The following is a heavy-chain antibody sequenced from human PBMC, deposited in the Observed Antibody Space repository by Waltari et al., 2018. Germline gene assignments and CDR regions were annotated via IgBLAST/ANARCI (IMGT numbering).Heavy chain of an antibody. V-gene: IGHV3-7*01. CDR3: ARDDSSSGSYDAFDI. J-gene: IGHJ3*02. D-gene: IGHD3-22*01. Sequence: EVQLVESGGGLVQPGGSLRLSCAASGFSFSHYWMSWVRQAPGKGLEWVADIKGDGSRKYCLDSVRGRFSISRDNTKNSVDLQMNSLRAEDTAVYYCARDDSSSGSYDAFDIWGQGTMVAVSS. CDR1: GFSFSHYW. CDR2: IKGDGSRK.